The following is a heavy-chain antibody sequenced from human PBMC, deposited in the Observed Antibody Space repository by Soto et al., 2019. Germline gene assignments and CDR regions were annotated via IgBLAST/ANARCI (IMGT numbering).Heavy chain of an antibody. CDR2: INPNSGGT. V-gene: IGHV1-2*02. Sequence: ASVKVSCKASGYTFTGYYMHWVRQAPGQGLEWMGWINPNSGGTNYAQKLQGRVTMTTDTSTSTAYMELRSLRSDDTAVYYCARSGGSSYYYYYGMDVWGQGTTVTVSS. CDR3: ARSGGSSYYYYYGMDV. D-gene: IGHD2-15*01. J-gene: IGHJ6*02. CDR1: GYTFTGYY.